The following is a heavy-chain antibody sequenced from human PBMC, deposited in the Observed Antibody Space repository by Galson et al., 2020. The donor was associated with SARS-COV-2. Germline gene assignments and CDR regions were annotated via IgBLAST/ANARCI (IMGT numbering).Heavy chain of an antibody. D-gene: IGHD1-26*01. Sequence: SETLSLTCIVSGDSITSHHWSWIRQPPGKKLEWIGYLYYSGSTNYNPSLKSRVTISVDTSKNQFSLKLSSVTAADTAVYYCARDGNRRANFDYWGQGVLVTVSS. CDR2: LYYSGST. CDR3: ARDGNRRANFDY. V-gene: IGHV4-59*11. J-gene: IGHJ4*01. CDR1: GDSITSHH.